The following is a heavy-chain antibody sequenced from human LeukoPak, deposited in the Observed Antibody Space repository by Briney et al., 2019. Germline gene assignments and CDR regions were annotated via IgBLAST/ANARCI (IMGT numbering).Heavy chain of an antibody. CDR3: AQNGGGSGTYYPY. CDR1: GLTFDNYG. D-gene: IGHD3-10*01. Sequence: GGSLRLSCAAPGLTFDNYGMTWVRQAPGKGLDWVSTISDTATRTYYADSVKGRFTISRDNSRNTLSLQMNSLRDEDSAMYYCAQNGGGSGTYYPYWGLGTLVTVSS. J-gene: IGHJ4*02. V-gene: IGHV3-23*01. CDR2: ISDTATRT.